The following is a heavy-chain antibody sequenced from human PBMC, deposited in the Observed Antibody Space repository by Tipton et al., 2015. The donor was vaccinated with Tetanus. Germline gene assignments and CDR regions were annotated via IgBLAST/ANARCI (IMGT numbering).Heavy chain of an antibody. CDR1: GFTFGDYA. J-gene: IGHJ4*02. Sequence: RSLRLSCTASGFTFGDYAMSWFRQAPGKGLEWVGFIRSKAYGGTTEYAASVKGRFTISRDDSKSIAYLQMNSLKTEDTAVYYCSRYYDFWRGYPLRHFAFWGQGPLVSVSS. V-gene: IGHV3-49*03. CDR2: IRSKAYGGTT. D-gene: IGHD3-3*01. CDR3: SRYYDFWRGYPLRHFAF.